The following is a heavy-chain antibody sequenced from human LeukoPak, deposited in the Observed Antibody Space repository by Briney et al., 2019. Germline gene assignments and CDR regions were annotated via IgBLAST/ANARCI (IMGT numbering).Heavy chain of an antibody. V-gene: IGHV3-21*01. CDR3: ASYGDYNDAFNI. J-gene: IGHJ3*02. CDR1: GFTFSSYS. CDR2: ISSSSSYI. D-gene: IGHD4-17*01. Sequence: GESLRLSCAASGFTFSSYSMNWVRQAPGKGLEWVSSISSSSSYIYYADSVKGRFTISRDNAKNSLYLQMNSLRAEDPAVYYCASYGDYNDAFNIWGQGTMVTVPS.